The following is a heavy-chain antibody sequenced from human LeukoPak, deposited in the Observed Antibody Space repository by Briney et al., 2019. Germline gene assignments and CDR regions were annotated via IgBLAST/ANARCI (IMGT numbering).Heavy chain of an antibody. D-gene: IGHD3-22*01. CDR3: ASFYYDTATGYYFDY. V-gene: IGHV4-34*01. CDR2: INHSGST. Sequence: SETLCLTCAGYGGSFSGYYWSWIRQPPGKGLEWIGEINHSGSTNYNASLKSRVTISVDTSKNQFSLKLSSVTAADTAVHYCASFYYDTATGYYFDYWGQGTLVTVSS. J-gene: IGHJ4*02. CDR1: GGSFSGYY.